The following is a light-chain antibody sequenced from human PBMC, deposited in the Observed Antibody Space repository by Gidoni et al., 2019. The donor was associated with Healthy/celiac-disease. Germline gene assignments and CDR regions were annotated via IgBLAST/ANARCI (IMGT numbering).Light chain of an antibody. J-gene: IGKJ2*01. CDR1: QSISSY. CDR2: AAS. Sequence: DIHMTQSPSSLSASVGDRVTIPCRASQSISSYLNWYQQKPGKAPKLLIYAASSLQSGVPARFSGSGSGTEFTLTISSLQPEDFATYYCQQSYSSPEYTFGQGTKLEIK. CDR3: QQSYSSPEYT. V-gene: IGKV1-39*01.